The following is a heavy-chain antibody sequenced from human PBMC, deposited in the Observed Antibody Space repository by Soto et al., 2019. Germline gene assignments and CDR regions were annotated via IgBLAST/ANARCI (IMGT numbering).Heavy chain of an antibody. CDR3: MTSVTTHDY. Sequence: EVQLVEPGGGLFQPGGSLRLSGAASGFTLSSYWMNWVRLAPGKGLEWVANIKQDGSQKNYVDSVKGRFTISRDNAKNSLYLQMSSLRAEDTAVYYCMTSVTTHDYWGQGTLVTVSS. CDR1: GFTLSSYW. D-gene: IGHD4-17*01. CDR2: IKQDGSQK. V-gene: IGHV3-7*01. J-gene: IGHJ4*02.